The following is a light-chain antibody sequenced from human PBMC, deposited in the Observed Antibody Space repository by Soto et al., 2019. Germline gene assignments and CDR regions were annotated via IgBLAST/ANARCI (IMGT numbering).Light chain of an antibody. CDR3: SSYTSSSTLPYV. Sequence: QSALTQPASVSGSPGQSITISCTGTSSDVGGYNYVSWYQQHPGKAPKLMIYEVSNRPSGVSNRFSGSNSGNTASLTISGLQAEDEADYYCSSYTSSSTLPYVFGTGTKLTVL. CDR2: EVS. J-gene: IGLJ1*01. V-gene: IGLV2-14*01. CDR1: SSDVGGYNY.